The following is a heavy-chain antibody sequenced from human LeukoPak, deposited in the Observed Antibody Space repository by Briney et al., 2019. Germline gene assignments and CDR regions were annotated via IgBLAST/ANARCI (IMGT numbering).Heavy chain of an antibody. J-gene: IGHJ3*02. CDR1: GFTFDNYW. CDR3: ARGWISDAFDI. D-gene: IGHD5-12*01. V-gene: IGHV3-74*01. Sequence: GGSLRLSCAASGFTFDNYWMHWVHQAPGKGPVWVSRVNEDGSSTNSADFVEGRFAISRDNAKRMLYLQMNSLRAEDTAVYYCARGWISDAFDIWGQGTRVTVSS. CDR2: VNEDGSST.